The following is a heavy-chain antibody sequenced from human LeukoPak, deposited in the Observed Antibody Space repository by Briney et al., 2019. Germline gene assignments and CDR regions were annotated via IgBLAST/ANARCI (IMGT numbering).Heavy chain of an antibody. V-gene: IGHV4-59*08. Sequence: SETLSLTCTVSGGSISSYYWSWIRQPPGKGLEWIGYIYYSGLTNYNPSLTSRVTISVDTSKNQFSLKLSSVTAADTAMYYCARHVERLAPLDYWGQGTLVTVSS. D-gene: IGHD6-25*01. CDR2: IYYSGLT. J-gene: IGHJ4*02. CDR1: GGSISSYY. CDR3: ARHVERLAPLDY.